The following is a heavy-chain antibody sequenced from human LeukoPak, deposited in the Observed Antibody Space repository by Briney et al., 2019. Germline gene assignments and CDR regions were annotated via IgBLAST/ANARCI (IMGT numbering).Heavy chain of an antibody. CDR1: GFTFSSYE. J-gene: IGHJ6*03. Sequence: GGSRRLSCAVSGFTFSSYEMTWVRQAPGKEREWISYISRSGSSINYADSVKDRFTISRDNAKNLLYVQMNSLRAEDTAVYYCARYSSTWYVAMDAWGKGTTVTVSS. V-gene: IGHV3-48*03. CDR3: ARYSSTWYVAMDA. D-gene: IGHD6-13*01. CDR2: ISRSGSSI.